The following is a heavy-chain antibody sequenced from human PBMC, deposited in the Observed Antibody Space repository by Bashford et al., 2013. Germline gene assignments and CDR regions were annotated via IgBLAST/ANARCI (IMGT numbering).Heavy chain of an antibody. D-gene: IGHD3-10*01. Sequence: VASVKVSCKASGGTFSSYAISWVRQAPGQGLEWMGRIIPILGIANYAQKFQGRVTITADKSTSTACMELSSLRSEDTAVYFCARDVGYFGLGIYSAFDPWGQGTLVTVSS. V-gene: IGHV1-69*04. CDR1: GGTFSSYA. CDR3: ARDVGYFGLGIYSAFDP. CDR2: IIPILGIA. J-gene: IGHJ5*02.